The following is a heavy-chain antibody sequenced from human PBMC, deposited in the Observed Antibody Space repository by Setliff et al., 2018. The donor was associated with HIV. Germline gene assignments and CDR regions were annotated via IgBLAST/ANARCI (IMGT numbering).Heavy chain of an antibody. CDR1: GFTFGPYS. J-gene: IGHJ1*01. CDR3: ARDISEGFFLERASEH. Sequence: PGGSLRLSCAASGFTFGPYSMNWVRQTPGKGLEWVSYITGDSATIYYADSVKGRFTISRDNAKNSLYLQMNSLRAEDTALYYCARDISEGFFLERASEHWSQGTLVTVSS. CDR2: ITGDSATI. D-gene: IGHD3-3*01. V-gene: IGHV3-48*01.